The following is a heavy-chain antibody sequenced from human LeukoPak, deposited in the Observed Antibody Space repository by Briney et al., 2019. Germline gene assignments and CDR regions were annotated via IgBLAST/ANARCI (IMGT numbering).Heavy chain of an antibody. CDR2: IWYDGSNK. J-gene: IGHJ4*02. Sequence: GGSLRLSCAASGFTFSSYGMHWVRQAPGKGLEWVAVIWYDGSNKYYADSVKGRFTMSRDNSKNTLYLQMNSLRAEDTAVYYCARGVVDIVATIDYWGQGTLVTVSS. V-gene: IGHV3-33*01. D-gene: IGHD5-12*01. CDR1: GFTFSSYG. CDR3: ARGVVDIVATIDY.